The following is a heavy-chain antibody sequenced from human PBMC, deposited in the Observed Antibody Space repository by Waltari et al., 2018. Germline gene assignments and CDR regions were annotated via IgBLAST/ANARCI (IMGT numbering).Heavy chain of an antibody. J-gene: IGHJ6*02. CDR3: ARRGGLRSLIYYYGMDV. D-gene: IGHD5-12*01. CDR2: IWYDGSNK. Sequence: QVQLVESGGGVVQPGRSLRLSCAASGFTFRSYGMHWVRQAPGKGLEWVAVIWYDGSNKYYADSVKGRFTISRDNSKNTLYLQMNSLRAEDTAVYYCARRGGLRSLIYYYGMDVWGQGTTVTVSS. CDR1: GFTFRSYG. V-gene: IGHV3-33*01.